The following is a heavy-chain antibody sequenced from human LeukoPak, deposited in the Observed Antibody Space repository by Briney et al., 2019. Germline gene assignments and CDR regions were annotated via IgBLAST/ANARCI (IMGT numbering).Heavy chain of an antibody. D-gene: IGHD3-22*01. J-gene: IGHJ4*02. CDR3: ARHSYDSSGSYYFDY. CDR1: GGSISSGSYY. Sequence: PSETLSLTCTVSGGSISSGSYYWSWIRQPAGKGLEWIGRIYTSGSTNYNPSLKSRVTISVDTSKNQFSLKLSSVTAADTAVYYCARHSYDSSGSYYFDYWGQGTLVTVSS. V-gene: IGHV4-61*02. CDR2: IYTSGST.